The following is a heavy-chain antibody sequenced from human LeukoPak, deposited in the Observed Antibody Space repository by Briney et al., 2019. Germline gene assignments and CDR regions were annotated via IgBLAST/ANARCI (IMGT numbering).Heavy chain of an antibody. V-gene: IGHV4-59*01. CDR2: IYYSGST. CDR3: ARGYQLLSRYYYYGMDV. CDR1: GGSISSYY. Sequence: SETLSLTCTVSGGSISSYYWSWIRQPPGRGLEWIGYIYYSGSTNYNPSLKSRVTISVDTSKNQFSLELSSVTAADTAVYYCARGYQLLSRYYYYGMDVWGQGTTVTVSS. D-gene: IGHD2-2*01. J-gene: IGHJ6*02.